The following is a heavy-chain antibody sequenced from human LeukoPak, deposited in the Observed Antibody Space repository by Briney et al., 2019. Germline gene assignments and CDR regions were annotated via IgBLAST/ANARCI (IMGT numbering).Heavy chain of an antibody. CDR2: TYYSGST. Sequence: SETLSLTCTVSGGSISSYYWSWIRQPPGKGLEWIGYTYYSGSTNYNPSLKSRVTISVDTSKNQFSLKLSSVTAADTAVYYCAREGYSGSYDYWGQGTLVTVSS. CDR1: GGSISSYY. J-gene: IGHJ4*02. D-gene: IGHD1-26*01. V-gene: IGHV4-59*01. CDR3: AREGYSGSYDY.